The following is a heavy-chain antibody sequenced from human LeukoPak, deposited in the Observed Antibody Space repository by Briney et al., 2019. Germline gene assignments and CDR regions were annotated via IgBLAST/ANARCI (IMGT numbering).Heavy chain of an antibody. CDR1: GGTFSSHA. V-gene: IGHV1-69*13. CDR3: ARARSTIFGVVIIQYYFDY. J-gene: IGHJ4*02. Sequence: SVKVSCKASGGTFSSHAISWVRQAPGQGLEWMGGIIPIFGTANYAQKFQGRGTITADESTSTAYMELSSLRSEDTAVYYCARARSTIFGVVIIQYYFDYWGQGTLVTVSS. D-gene: IGHD3-3*01. CDR2: IIPIFGTA.